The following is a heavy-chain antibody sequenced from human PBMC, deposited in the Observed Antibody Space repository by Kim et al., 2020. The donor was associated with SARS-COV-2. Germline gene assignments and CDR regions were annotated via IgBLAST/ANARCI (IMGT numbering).Heavy chain of an antibody. CDR1: GFTFSSYW. Sequence: GGSLRLSCAASGFTFSSYWMSWVRQAPGKGLEWVANIKQDGSEKYYVDSVKGRFTISRDNAKNSLYLQMNSLRVEDTAVYYCARDLGAVAGTTLDYWGQGTLVTVSS. V-gene: IGHV3-7*01. CDR3: ARDLGAVAGTTLDY. CDR2: IKQDGSEK. D-gene: IGHD6-19*01. J-gene: IGHJ4*02.